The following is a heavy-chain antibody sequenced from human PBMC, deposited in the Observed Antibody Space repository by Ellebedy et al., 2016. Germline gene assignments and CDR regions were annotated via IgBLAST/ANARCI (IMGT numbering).Heavy chain of an antibody. CDR3: ARRRGLDYFDY. Sequence: GGSLRLSCAGSGFTFSAYAMNWVRQAPGKGLEWVSGISGNGGSAFYADSVKGRFTISRDNPKNTLSLQMNSLTGGDTAVYFCARRRGLDYFDYWGQGALVTVSS. CDR2: ISGNGGSA. J-gene: IGHJ4*02. V-gene: IGHV3-23*01. CDR1: GFTFSAYA.